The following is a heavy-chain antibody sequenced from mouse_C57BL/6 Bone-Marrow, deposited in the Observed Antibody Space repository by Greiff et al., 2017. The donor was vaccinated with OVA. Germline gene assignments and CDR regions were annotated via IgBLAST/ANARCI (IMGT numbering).Heavy chain of an antibody. D-gene: IGHD1-1*01. J-gene: IGHJ2*01. V-gene: IGHV5-6*01. CDR2: ISSGGSYT. CDR3: ARRSYYGSSFDY. CDR1: GFTFSSYG. Sequence: EVQRVESGGDLVKPGGSLKLSCAASGFTFSSYGMSWVRQTPDKRLEWVATISSGGSYTYYPDSVKGRFTISRDNAKNTLYLQMSSLKSEDTAMYYCARRSYYGSSFDYWGQGTTLTVSS.